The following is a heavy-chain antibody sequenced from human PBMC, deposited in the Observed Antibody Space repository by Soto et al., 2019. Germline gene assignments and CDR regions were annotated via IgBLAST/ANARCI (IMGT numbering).Heavy chain of an antibody. Sequence: WASVKVSCKASGGTFSSYAISWVRQAPGQGLEWMGGIIPIFGTANYAQKFQGRVTITADESTSTAYMELSSLRSEDTAVYYCARGVHYYGSGSYYRSYYYYYGMDVWGQGTTVTVS. CDR1: GGTFSSYA. CDR3: ARGVHYYGSGSYYRSYYYYYGMDV. D-gene: IGHD3-10*01. J-gene: IGHJ6*02. V-gene: IGHV1-69*13. CDR2: IIPIFGTA.